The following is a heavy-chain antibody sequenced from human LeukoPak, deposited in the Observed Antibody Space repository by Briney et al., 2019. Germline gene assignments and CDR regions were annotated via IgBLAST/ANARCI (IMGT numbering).Heavy chain of an antibody. D-gene: IGHD6-19*01. CDR1: GGSISTSRYY. Sequence: SETLSLTCTVSGGSISTSRYYWGWIRQPPGKGLEWIGSIYYSGLTYYNPSLKSRVTMSIDTSKNQFSLKLSSVTAADTAVYFCAPVQWLADTWGYWGQGTLVTVSP. CDR2: IYYSGLT. V-gene: IGHV4-39*01. CDR3: APVQWLADTWGY. J-gene: IGHJ4*02.